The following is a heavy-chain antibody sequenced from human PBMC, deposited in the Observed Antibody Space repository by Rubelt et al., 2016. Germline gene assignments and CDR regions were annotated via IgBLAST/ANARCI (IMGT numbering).Heavy chain of an antibody. J-gene: IGHJ3*02. V-gene: IGHV4-39*01. Sequence: QLQLQESGPGLVKPSETLSLTCTVSGGSISSSSYYWGWIRQPPGKGLEWIGSIYYSGSTYYKRSLKRRGPNSVDTAKNKCSLKLSSVTAADTAVYYCARPTRLTGVKGDAFDIWGQGTMVTVSS. D-gene: IGHD7-27*01. CDR2: IYYSGST. CDR3: ARPTRLTGVKGDAFDI. CDR1: GGSISSSSYY.